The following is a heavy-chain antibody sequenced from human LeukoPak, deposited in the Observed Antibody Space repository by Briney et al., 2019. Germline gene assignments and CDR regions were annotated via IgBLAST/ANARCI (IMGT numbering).Heavy chain of an antibody. Sequence: ASVKVSCKASGYTFTSYGISWVRQAPGQGLEWMGWINPNSGGTNYAQKFQGRVTMTRDTSISTAYMELSRLRSDDTAVYYCARAYGGNSGGLAYWGQGTLVTVSS. CDR3: ARAYGGNSGGLAY. CDR2: INPNSGGT. V-gene: IGHV1-2*02. D-gene: IGHD4-23*01. J-gene: IGHJ4*02. CDR1: GYTFTSYG.